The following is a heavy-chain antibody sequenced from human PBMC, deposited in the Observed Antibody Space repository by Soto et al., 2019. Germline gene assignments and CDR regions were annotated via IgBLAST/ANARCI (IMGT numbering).Heavy chain of an antibody. J-gene: IGHJ6*02. V-gene: IGHV1-2*02. D-gene: IGHD4-4*01. CDR2: INPNSGGT. CDR1: GYTFTGYY. Sequence: ASVKVSCKASGYTFTGYYMHWVRQAPGQGLEWMGWINPNSGGTNYAQKFQGRVTMTRDTSISTAYMELSRLRSDDTAVYYCARDRNTDYYYYGMDVWGQVTKVTVSS. CDR3: ARDRNTDYYYYGMDV.